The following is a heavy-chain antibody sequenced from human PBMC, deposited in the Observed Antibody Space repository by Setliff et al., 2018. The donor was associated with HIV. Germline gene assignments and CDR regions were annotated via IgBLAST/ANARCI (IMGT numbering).Heavy chain of an antibody. CDR3: ARIQSPTMVIDY. V-gene: IGHV2-5*01. CDR1: GFSLSTSGVS. D-gene: IGHD3-10*01. CDR2: IYWNDDK. J-gene: IGHJ4*02. Sequence: SGPTLVNPTQTLTLTCTFSGFSLSTSGVSVGWIRQPPGKALEWLALIYWNDDKRYSPSLKTRLTIARGTSKNQVVLTMTNMDPADTATYYCARIQSPTMVIDYWGRGTLVTVSS.